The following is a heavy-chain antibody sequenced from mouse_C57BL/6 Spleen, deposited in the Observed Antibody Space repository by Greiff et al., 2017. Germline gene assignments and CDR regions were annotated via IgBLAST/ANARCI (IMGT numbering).Heavy chain of an antibody. Sequence: EVQLQQSGPELVKPGASVKISCKASGYTFTDYNMDWVKQSHGKSLEWIGDINPNNGGTTYNQKFKGKATLTVDKSSSTAYMELRSLTSEDTAVYYCARSDYYAMDYWGKGTSVTVSS. CDR1: GYTFTDYN. CDR3: ARSDYYAMDY. J-gene: IGHJ4*01. V-gene: IGHV1-18*01. CDR2: INPNNGGT.